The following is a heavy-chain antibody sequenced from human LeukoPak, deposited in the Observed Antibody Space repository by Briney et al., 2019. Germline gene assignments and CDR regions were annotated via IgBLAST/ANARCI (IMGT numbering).Heavy chain of an antibody. CDR3: ARGPYSGSYYEDY. CDR1: GYTFTGYF. CDR2: INPNSGGT. Sequence: ASLKVSCKASGYTFTGYFIHWVRQAPGQGLEWMGWINPNSGGTNYAQKFQGRVTMTRDTSITTANMELSRLRSDDTAVYYCARGPYSGSYYEDYWGQGTLVTVSS. J-gene: IGHJ4*02. V-gene: IGHV1-2*02. D-gene: IGHD1-26*01.